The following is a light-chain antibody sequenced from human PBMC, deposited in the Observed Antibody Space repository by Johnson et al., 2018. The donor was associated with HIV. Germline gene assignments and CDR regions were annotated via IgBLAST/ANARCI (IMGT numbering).Light chain of an antibody. CDR1: SSNIGNNY. Sequence: QSVLTQPPSVSAAPGQKVTISCSGSSSNIGNNYVSWYQQLPGTAPKLLIYENNKRPSGIPDRFSGSKSGTSATLGISGLQTGDEADYYCGTWDSTLSAPQYFSGTGTNSTVL. CDR3: GTWDSTLSAPQYF. CDR2: ENN. V-gene: IGLV1-51*02. J-gene: IGLJ1*01.